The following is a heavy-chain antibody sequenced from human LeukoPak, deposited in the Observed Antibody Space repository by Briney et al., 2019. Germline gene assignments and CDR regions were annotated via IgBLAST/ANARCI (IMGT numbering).Heavy chain of an antibody. D-gene: IGHD2-21*02. J-gene: IGHJ4*02. CDR3: AREPRVEESTAGDY. CDR2: INHSGST. CDR1: GGSFSGYY. Sequence: SETLSLTCAVYGGSFSGYYWSGSRQPPGKRLEWRGEINHSGSTNYNPSLNSRVTISVDTSKNQFSLKLSSVTAADTAVYYCAREPRVEESTAGDYWGQGTLVTVSS. V-gene: IGHV4-34*01.